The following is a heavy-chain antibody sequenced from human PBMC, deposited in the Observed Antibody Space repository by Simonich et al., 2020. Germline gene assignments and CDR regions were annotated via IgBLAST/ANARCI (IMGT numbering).Heavy chain of an antibody. Sequence: EVQLVESGGGLVQPGGSLRLSCAASGFTFSSYSMNWVPQAQGKVLEWVSYISSSISTIYNADYVKGRFTISRDNAKNSLYLQMNSLRAEDTAVYYCARDSSYYAFDIWGQGTMVTVSS. CDR2: ISSSISTI. V-gene: IGHV3-48*01. CDR1: GFTFSSYS. CDR3: ARDSSYYAFDI. J-gene: IGHJ3*02. D-gene: IGHD5-12*01.